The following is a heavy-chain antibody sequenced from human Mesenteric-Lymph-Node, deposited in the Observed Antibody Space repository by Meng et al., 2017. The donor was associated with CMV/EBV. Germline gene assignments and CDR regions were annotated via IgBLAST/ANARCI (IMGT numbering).Heavy chain of an antibody. D-gene: IGHD2-2*01. CDR2: IYYSGST. CDR1: GGSISSYY. Sequence: SETLSLACTVSGGSISSYYWSWIRQPPGKGLEWIGDIYYSGSTNYNPSLKSRVTISVDTSKNQFSLKLSSVTAADTAVYYCARVFLGYCSSTSCRYFDYWGQGTLVTVSS. V-gene: IGHV4-59*01. CDR3: ARVFLGYCSSTSCRYFDY. J-gene: IGHJ4*01.